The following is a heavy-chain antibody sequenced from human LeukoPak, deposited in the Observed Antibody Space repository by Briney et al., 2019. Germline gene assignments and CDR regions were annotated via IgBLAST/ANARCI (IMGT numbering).Heavy chain of an antibody. J-gene: IGHJ4*02. CDR3: AKEAYIDMATITPDC. V-gene: IGHV3-33*06. D-gene: IGHD5-24*01. CDR2: IWYDGSNK. CDR1: GFTFSSYG. Sequence: PGGSLRLSCAASGFTFSSYGMHWVRQAPGKGLEWVAVIWYDGSNKYYADSVKGRFTISRDNSKNTLYLQMDSLRAEDTAVYYCAKEAYIDMATITPDCWGQGTLVTVSS.